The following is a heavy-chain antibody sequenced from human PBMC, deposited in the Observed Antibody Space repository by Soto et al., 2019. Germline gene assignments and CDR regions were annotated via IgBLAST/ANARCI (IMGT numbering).Heavy chain of an antibody. J-gene: IGHJ6*04. V-gene: IGHV3-21*01. CDR2: ISSSSSYI. D-gene: IGHD2-15*01. CDR3: ARDDVLCDGGRCYGVPLDV. CDR1: GFTFSSYS. Sequence: GGSLRLSCAASGFTFSSYSMNWVRQAPGKGLEWVSSISSSSSYIYYADSVKGRFTISRDNAKNSLYLQMNSLRAEDTAIYYCARDDVLCDGGRCYGVPLDVWGKGTTVTVSS.